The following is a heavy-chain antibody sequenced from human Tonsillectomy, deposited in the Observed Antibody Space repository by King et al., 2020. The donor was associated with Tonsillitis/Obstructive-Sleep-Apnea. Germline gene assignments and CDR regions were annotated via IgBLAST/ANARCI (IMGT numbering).Heavy chain of an antibody. V-gene: IGHV3-30*04. CDR1: GFTFGSYV. CDR3: ARDFYDRSGYWGDYFDY. CDR2: VSYDGSNK. Sequence: HVQLVESGGGVVQPGRSLRLSCAASGFTFGSYVMHWVRQAPGKGLDWVAVVSYDGSNKDYTDSVKGRFTISRDNSKNTLYLQMNSLRAEDTAVYYCARDFYDRSGYWGDYFDYWGQGTLVTVSS. J-gene: IGHJ4*02. D-gene: IGHD3-22*01.